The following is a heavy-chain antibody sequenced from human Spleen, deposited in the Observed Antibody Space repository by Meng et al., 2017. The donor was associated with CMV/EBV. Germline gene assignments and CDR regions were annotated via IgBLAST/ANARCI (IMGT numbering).Heavy chain of an antibody. CDR3: AREYYDSSADYYIRLKFYFDY. D-gene: IGHD3-22*01. CDR1: GFTFSSYA. V-gene: IGHV3-30*04. CDR2: ISYDGSNR. J-gene: IGHJ4*02. Sequence: GGSLRLSCAASGFTFSSYAMHWVRQAPGKGLEWVAVISYDGSNRYYADSVKGRFTISGDNSKNTLYLQMNSLRAEDTAVYYCAREYYDSSADYYIRLKFYFDYWGQGTLVTVSS.